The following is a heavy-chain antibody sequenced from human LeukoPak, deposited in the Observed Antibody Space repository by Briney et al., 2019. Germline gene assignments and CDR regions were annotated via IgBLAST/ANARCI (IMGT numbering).Heavy chain of an antibody. J-gene: IGHJ4*02. CDR2: INPNSGGT. CDR1: GYTFTGYY. Sequence: ASVKVSCKASGYTFTGYYMHWVRQAPGQGLGWRGWINPNSGGTNYAQKFQGRVTMTRDTSISTAYMELSRLRSDDTAVYYCARAVFRPAAVDYWGQGTLVTVSS. V-gene: IGHV1-2*02. D-gene: IGHD2-2*01. CDR3: ARAVFRPAAVDY.